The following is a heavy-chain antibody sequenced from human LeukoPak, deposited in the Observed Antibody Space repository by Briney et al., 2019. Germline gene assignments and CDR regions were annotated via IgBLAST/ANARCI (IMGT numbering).Heavy chain of an antibody. CDR2: IKKDGSDR. CDR3: ARGVYSSGWYPDTFDY. D-gene: IGHD6-19*01. Sequence: PSETLSLTCTVSGGSISSYYWSWVRQAPGKGLEWLANIKKDGSDRYYVDSVKGRFTISRDNAMNSLYLQMNSLRAEDTALYYCARGVYSSGWYPDTFDYWGQGTLVTVSS. V-gene: IGHV3-7*01. J-gene: IGHJ4*02. CDR1: GGSISSYY.